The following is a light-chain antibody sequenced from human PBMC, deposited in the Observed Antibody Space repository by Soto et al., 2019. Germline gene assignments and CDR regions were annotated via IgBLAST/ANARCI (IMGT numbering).Light chain of an antibody. CDR1: QSVSNNF. CDR3: QQYANSRT. Sequence: EIVLTQSPGTLSLSPGERVTLSCRASQSVSNNFLAWYQQKPGQAPRLLIYDAFSRVTGLPDRFSGSGSGTDFTLTISRLEPEDFAVYYCQQYANSRTFGQGTRVEIK. CDR2: DAF. V-gene: IGKV3-20*01. J-gene: IGKJ1*01.